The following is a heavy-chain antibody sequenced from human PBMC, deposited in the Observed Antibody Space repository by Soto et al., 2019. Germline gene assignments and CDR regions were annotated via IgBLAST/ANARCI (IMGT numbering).Heavy chain of an antibody. CDR1: GYTFTSYA. J-gene: IGHJ4*02. D-gene: IGHD4-17*01. CDR3: ARDLVDYGDYGPPTGSYFDY. CDR2: INAGNGNT. Sequence: QVQLVQSGAEVKKPGASVKVSCKASGYTFTSYAMHWVRQAPGQRLEWMGWINAGNGNTKYSQKFQGRVTITRDTSASTAYMELSSLRSEDTAVYYCARDLVDYGDYGPPTGSYFDYWGQGTLVTVSS. V-gene: IGHV1-3*01.